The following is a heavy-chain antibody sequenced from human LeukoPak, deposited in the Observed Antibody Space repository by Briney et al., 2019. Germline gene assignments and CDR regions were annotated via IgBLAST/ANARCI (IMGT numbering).Heavy chain of an antibody. CDR1: GFNFIDYA. V-gene: IGHV3-30*04. CDR3: AREIRGYYAAY. Sequence: GGSLRLSCAASGFNFIDYAMHWVRQAPGKGLDWVALISYDGSFQSYADSVKGRFTISRDSSTNTVSLQMNSLRDEDTAMYYCAREIRGYYAAYWGQGILVTVSS. D-gene: IGHD3-3*01. CDR2: ISYDGSFQ. J-gene: IGHJ4*02.